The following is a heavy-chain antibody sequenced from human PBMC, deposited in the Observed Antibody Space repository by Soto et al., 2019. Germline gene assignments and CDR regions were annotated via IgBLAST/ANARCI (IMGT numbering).Heavy chain of an antibody. CDR3: ARDHYYDSSGYFDY. D-gene: IGHD3-22*01. J-gene: IGHJ4*02. CDR2: ISYDGSNK. Sequence: HPGGSLRLSCAASGFTFSSYAMHWVRQAPGKGLEWVAVISYDGSNKYYADSVKGRFTISRDNSKNTLYLQMNSLRAEDTAVYYCARDHYYDSSGYFDYWGQGTLVTVSS. V-gene: IGHV3-30-3*01. CDR1: GFTFSSYA.